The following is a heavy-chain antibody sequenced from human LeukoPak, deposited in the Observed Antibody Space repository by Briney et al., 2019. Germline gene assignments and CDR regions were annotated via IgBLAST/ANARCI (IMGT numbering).Heavy chain of an antibody. CDR2: IYYSGST. CDR1: GGSISSSSYY. J-gene: IGHJ3*02. D-gene: IGHD2-15*01. Sequence: SETLSLTCTVSGGSISSSSYYWSWIRQPPGKGLEWIGYIYYSGSTNYNPSLKSRVTISVDTSKNQFSLKLSSVTAADTAVYYCARYLVLPYAFDIWGQGTMVTVSS. CDR3: ARYLVLPYAFDI. V-gene: IGHV4-61*05.